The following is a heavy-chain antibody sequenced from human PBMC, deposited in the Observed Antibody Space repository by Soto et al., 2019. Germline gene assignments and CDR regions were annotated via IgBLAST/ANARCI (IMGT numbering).Heavy chain of an antibody. D-gene: IGHD4-17*01. J-gene: IGHJ6*02. V-gene: IGHV3-53*02. CDR2: IYSGGST. CDR3: ARPGGTVTTPYYYGMDV. CDR1: GFTVSSYY. Sequence: EVQLVETGGGLIQPGGSLRLSCAASGFTVSSYYMSWVRQAPGKGLEWVSVIYSGGSTYYADSVKGRFTIFRDNSKKTLYLQMNILRAEDTAVYYCARPGGTVTTPYYYGMDVWGQGTTVTVS.